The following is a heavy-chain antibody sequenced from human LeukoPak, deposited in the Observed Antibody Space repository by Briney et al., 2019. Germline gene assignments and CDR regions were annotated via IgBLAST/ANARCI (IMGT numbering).Heavy chain of an antibody. CDR3: ASPPTGYRAYYYYMDV. Sequence: GGSLRLSCAASGFTFSSYSINWVRQAPGKGLEWVSSISSSSSYIYYADSVKGRFTISRDNAKNSLYLQVNSLRAEDTAVYYCASPPTGYRAYYYYMDVWGKGTTVTVSS. J-gene: IGHJ6*03. CDR2: ISSSSSYI. D-gene: IGHD5-18*01. CDR1: GFTFSSYS. V-gene: IGHV3-21*01.